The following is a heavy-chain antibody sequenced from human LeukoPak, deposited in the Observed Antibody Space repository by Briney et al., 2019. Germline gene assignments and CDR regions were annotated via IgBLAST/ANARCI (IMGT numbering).Heavy chain of an antibody. CDR1: GGSISSYY. V-gene: IGHV4-59*01. CDR3: ARSDYYDSSGYYCVDY. Sequence: PSETLSLTCTVSGGSISSYYWSWIRQPPGQGLEWIGYIYYSGSTNYNPSLKSRVTISVDTSKNQFSLKLSSVTAADTAVYYCARSDYYDSSGYYCVDYWGQGTLVTVSS. CDR2: IYYSGST. J-gene: IGHJ4*02. D-gene: IGHD3-22*01.